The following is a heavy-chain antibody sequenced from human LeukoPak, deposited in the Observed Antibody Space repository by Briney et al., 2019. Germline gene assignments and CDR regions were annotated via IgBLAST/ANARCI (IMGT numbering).Heavy chain of an antibody. CDR1: GGSISGSSYY. Sequence: PSETLSLTCTVSGGSISGSSYYWGWIRQPPGKGLEWIGSIYYSGSTYYNPSLKSRVTISVDTSKNQFSLKLSSVTAADTAVYYCASFPTVTKRGPPYFYYGMDVWGQGTTVTVSS. CDR2: IYYSGST. J-gene: IGHJ6*02. CDR3: ASFPTVTKRGPPYFYYGMDV. V-gene: IGHV4-39*01. D-gene: IGHD4-11*01.